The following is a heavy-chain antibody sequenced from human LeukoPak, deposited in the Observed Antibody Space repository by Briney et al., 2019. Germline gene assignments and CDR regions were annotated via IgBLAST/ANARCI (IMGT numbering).Heavy chain of an antibody. J-gene: IGHJ3*02. D-gene: IGHD3-22*01. Sequence: SETLCLTCTVSGGSISSGSYYWSWIRQPAGKGLEWIGRIYTSRSTNYNPSRKSRVTISVDTSKNQFSLKLSSVTAADTAVYYCARDLYDSSGYYDAFDIWGQGTMVTVSS. CDR2: IYTSRST. V-gene: IGHV4-61*02. CDR3: ARDLYDSSGYYDAFDI. CDR1: GGSISSGSYY.